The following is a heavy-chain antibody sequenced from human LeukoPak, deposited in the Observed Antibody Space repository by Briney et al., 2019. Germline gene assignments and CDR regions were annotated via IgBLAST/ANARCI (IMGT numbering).Heavy chain of an antibody. CDR3: ARDDIVATSADY. D-gene: IGHD5-12*01. J-gene: IGHJ4*02. V-gene: IGHV3-30*04. Sequence: GGSLRLSCAASGFTFSSYAMHWVRQAPGKGLEWVAVISYDGSNKYYADSVKGRSTISRDNAKNSLYLQMNSLRAEDTAVYYCARDDIVATSADYWGQGTLVTVSS. CDR1: GFTFSSYA. CDR2: ISYDGSNK.